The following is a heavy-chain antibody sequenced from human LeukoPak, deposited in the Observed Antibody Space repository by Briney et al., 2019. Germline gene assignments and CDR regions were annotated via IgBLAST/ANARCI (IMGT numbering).Heavy chain of an antibody. D-gene: IGHD2-15*01. CDR2: ISGSGGNT. CDR3: AKVRQGYCSSGSCYLDY. Sequence: GGSLRLSCAASGFTFSNYAMSWVRQAPGKGLEWVSIISGSGGNTYYADSVKGRFTISRDNSKNTTLYLQVNSLRAEDTAVYYCAKVRQGYCSSGSCYLDYWGQGTLVTVSS. J-gene: IGHJ4*02. CDR1: GFTFSNYA. V-gene: IGHV3-23*01.